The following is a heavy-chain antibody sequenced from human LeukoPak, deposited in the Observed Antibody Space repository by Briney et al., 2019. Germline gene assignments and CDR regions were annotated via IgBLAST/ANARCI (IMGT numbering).Heavy chain of an antibody. D-gene: IGHD4/OR15-4a*01. J-gene: IGHJ4*02. CDR2: IHGSGGKT. CDR1: GFSFSTFA. Sequence: PGGSLRLSCTASGFSFSTFAMTWVRQAPRKGLEWVSAIHGSGGKTYYADSVKGRFTISRDNSKNTVYLQMNRLRAEDTAIYHCAKDQGNDYGDQLHYWGQGTLVTVSS. V-gene: IGHV3-23*01. CDR3: AKDQGNDYGDQLHY.